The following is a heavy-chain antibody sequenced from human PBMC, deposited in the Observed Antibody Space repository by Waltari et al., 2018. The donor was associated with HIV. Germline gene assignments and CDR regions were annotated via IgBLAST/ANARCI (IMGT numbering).Heavy chain of an antibody. CDR2: FDPEQGKT. CDR3: TTEGLYCSGGTCYSRFDP. J-gene: IGHJ5*02. CDR1: GYTLSELS. V-gene: IGHV1-24*01. Sequence: QVPLVQSGAAVKKPGASVKVSCKVSGYTLSELSMHWVRQAPGKGLEWMGGFDPEQGKTIYAQNFQGRVTMTEDAATDTAYMELGSLRSEDTAVYYCTTEGLYCSGGTCYSRFDPWGQGTLVTVSS. D-gene: IGHD2-15*01.